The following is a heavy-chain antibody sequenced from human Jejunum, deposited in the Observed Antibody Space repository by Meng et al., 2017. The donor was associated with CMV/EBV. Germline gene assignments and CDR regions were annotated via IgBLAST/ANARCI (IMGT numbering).Heavy chain of an antibody. CDR2: IFLSFGTT. Sequence: QVQVVQPGGVEKRPGLSSTFHSQASELTFINYVISVVRQAPGQGIEWMEVIFLSFGTTDYEPKFQGRVAITAAEYTSIAYMEWSSMSYEDTAVYYCARAGGQGGWFDPWGQGTLVTVSS. J-gene: IGHJ5*02. CDR3: ARAGGQGGWFDP. V-gene: IGHV1-69*01. CDR1: ELTFINYV. D-gene: IGHD3-10*01.